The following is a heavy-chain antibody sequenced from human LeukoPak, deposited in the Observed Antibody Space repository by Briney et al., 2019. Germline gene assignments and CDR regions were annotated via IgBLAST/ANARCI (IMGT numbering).Heavy chain of an antibody. CDR2: VSGSAGNT. Sequence: GGSLRLSCAASGFTFSNYAMSWVRQAPGKGLEWVSSVSGSAGNTFYADSVKGRFTISRDNSKNTLYLRMNSLRAEDTAVYYCATRGDYMDVWGKGTTVTVSS. CDR3: ATRGDYMDV. D-gene: IGHD5-12*01. V-gene: IGHV3-23*01. J-gene: IGHJ6*03. CDR1: GFTFSNYA.